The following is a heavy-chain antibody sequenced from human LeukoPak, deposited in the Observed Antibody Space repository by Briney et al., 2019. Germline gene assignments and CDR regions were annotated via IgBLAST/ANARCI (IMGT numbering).Heavy chain of an antibody. CDR2: IHGSGETT. CDR3: AKDPNGDYVGAFDS. CDR1: ALRFSSFA. J-gene: IGHJ3*02. D-gene: IGHD4-17*01. Sequence: GGSLRLSCAASALRFSSFAMTWVRQVPGKGLEWVSGIHGSGETTYYADAVKGRFTISRDNSREMLYLQMNSLRVEDTAVYYCAKDPNGDYVGAFDSWGQGTMVTVSS. V-gene: IGHV3-23*01.